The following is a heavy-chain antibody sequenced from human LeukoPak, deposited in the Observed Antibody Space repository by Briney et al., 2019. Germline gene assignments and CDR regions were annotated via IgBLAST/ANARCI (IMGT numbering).Heavy chain of an antibody. Sequence: GASVKVSCXASGYTFTSYGISWVRQAPGQGLEWMGWISAYNGNTNYAQKLQGRVTMTTDTSTSTAYMELRSLRSDDTAVYYCARDRTDIVVVPAAPDYWGQGTLVTVSS. CDR3: ARDRTDIVVVPAAPDY. CDR1: GYTFTSYG. CDR2: ISAYNGNT. V-gene: IGHV1-18*01. J-gene: IGHJ4*02. D-gene: IGHD2-2*01.